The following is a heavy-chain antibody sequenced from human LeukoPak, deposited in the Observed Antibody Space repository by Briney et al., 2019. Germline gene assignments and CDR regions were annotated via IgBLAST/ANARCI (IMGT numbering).Heavy chain of an antibody. D-gene: IGHD5-12*01. J-gene: IGHJ4*02. CDR1: GGSISSYY. Sequence: SETLSLTCTVSGGSISSYYWSWIRQPPGKGLEWIGYIYYSGSTNYNPSLKSRVTIPVDTSKNQFSLKLRSVTAADTAVYYCARVSGYDWESFYDYWGQGTLVTVSS. CDR2: IYYSGST. CDR3: ARVSGYDWESFYDY. V-gene: IGHV4-59*01.